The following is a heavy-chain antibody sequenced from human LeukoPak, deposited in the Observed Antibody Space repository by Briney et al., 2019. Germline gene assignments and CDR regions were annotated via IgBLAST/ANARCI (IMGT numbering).Heavy chain of an antibody. CDR2: IYPGDSET. CDR1: GYSFTRYW. D-gene: IGHD4-11*01. J-gene: IGHJ4*02. CDR3: ATQTGMTTHFDY. V-gene: IGHV5-51*01. Sequence: GESLKISCKGSGYSFTRYWIGWVRQLPGKGLDWMGIIYPGDSETRYSPSFQGQVTISADKSINTAYLQWSSLKASDTAMYYCATQTGMTTHFDYWGQGTLVTVSS.